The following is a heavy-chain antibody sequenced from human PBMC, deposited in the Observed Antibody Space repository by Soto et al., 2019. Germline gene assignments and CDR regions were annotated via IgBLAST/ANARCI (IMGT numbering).Heavy chain of an antibody. CDR1: GGTYSSYT. CDR2: IIPILGIA. V-gene: IGHV1-69*02. Sequence: QVQLVQCGAEVKKPGSSVKVSCKASGGTYSSYTISWVRQAHGQGLEWMGRIIPILGIANYAQKFQGRVTITADKSSSTAHMEMSSLRSEDTAVYYCASLMSSGYNYGMDVWGQGTTVTVSS. J-gene: IGHJ6*02. CDR3: ASLMSSGYNYGMDV. D-gene: IGHD3-10*01.